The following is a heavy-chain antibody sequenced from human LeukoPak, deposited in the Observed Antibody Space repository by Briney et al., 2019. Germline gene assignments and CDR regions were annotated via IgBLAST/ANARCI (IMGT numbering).Heavy chain of an antibody. CDR2: ISNGGVAT. D-gene: IGHD2-15*01. Sequence: GGSLRLSCAASGFYFRNYAMTWVRQAPGEGLEWVSGISNGGVATYYAYSVKGRFTVSRDNSKNTLYLQMNSLRADDTPIYYCAKGPDKYCTAGSCYGASWGQGTQVTVSS. V-gene: IGHV3-23*01. J-gene: IGHJ5*02. CDR1: GFYFRNYA. CDR3: AKGPDKYCTAGSCYGAS.